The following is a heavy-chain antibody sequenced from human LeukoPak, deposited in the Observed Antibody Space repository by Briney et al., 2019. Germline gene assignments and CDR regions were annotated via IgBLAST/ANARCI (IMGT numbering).Heavy chain of an antibody. CDR2: IIPIFGTA. J-gene: IGHJ5*02. V-gene: IGHV1-69*05. CDR1: GGTFSSYA. D-gene: IGHD6-13*01. Sequence: SVKVSCKASGGTFSSYAISWVRQAPGQGLEWMGGIIPIFGTANYAQKFQGRVALTTDESTSTAYMELSSLRSEDTAVYYCASGNRRMGSTDGFDPWGQGTLVTVSS. CDR3: ASGNRRMGSTDGFDP.